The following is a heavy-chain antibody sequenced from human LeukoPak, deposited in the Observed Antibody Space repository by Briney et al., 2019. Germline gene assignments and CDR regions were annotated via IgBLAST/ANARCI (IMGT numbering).Heavy chain of an antibody. CDR1: GFTFSSYG. D-gene: IGHD6-19*01. V-gene: IGHV3-30*02. CDR3: AKRAVITVISTYYFYYMDV. J-gene: IGHJ6*03. Sequence: PGGSLRLSCAASGFTFSSYGMHWVRQAPGKGLEWVAFIPFDGSNKYYADSVKGRFTISRDNSKNTLYLQMNSLRAEDTAVYYCAKRAVITVISTYYFYYMDVWGKGTTVTISS. CDR2: IPFDGSNK.